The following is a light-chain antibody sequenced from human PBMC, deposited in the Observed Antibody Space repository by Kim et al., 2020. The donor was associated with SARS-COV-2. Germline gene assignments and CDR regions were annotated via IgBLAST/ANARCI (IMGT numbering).Light chain of an antibody. V-gene: IGKV3-15*01. Sequence: SPGERATLSCRASQSVSSNLAWYQQKPVQAPRLLIYGASTRATGIPARFSGSGSGTEFTLTISSLQSEDFAVYYCQQYNNWPLLTFGGGTKVDIK. J-gene: IGKJ4*01. CDR2: GAS. CDR1: QSVSSN. CDR3: QQYNNWPLLT.